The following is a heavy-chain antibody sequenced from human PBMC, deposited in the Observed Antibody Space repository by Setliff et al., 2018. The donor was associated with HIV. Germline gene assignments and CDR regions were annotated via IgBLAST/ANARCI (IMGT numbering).Heavy chain of an antibody. CDR2: INVNSGGT. J-gene: IGHJ3*01. V-gene: IGHV1-2*02. Sequence: ASVKVSCKASGYNFGLYGISWVRQAPGQGLEWMGWINVNSGGTKYAQKFQGRVTMTRDTSISTAYMEVSSLRSDDTAVYYCVRTIYEWGAFDVWGQGTMVTVSS. CDR1: GYNFGLYG. D-gene: IGHD2-8*01. CDR3: VRTIYEWGAFDV.